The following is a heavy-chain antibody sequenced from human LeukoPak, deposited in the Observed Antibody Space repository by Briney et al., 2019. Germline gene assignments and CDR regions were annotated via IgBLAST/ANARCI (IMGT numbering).Heavy chain of an antibody. CDR1: GFTFSSYE. Sequence: GGSLRLSCAASGFTFSSYEMKWVRQAPGKGLEWVSYISSSGSTIYYADSVKGRFTISRDNAKNSLYLQMNSLRAEDTAVYYCARDAESTYGDYWGQGTLVTVSS. V-gene: IGHV3-48*03. J-gene: IGHJ4*02. D-gene: IGHD4-17*01. CDR3: ARDAESTYGDY. CDR2: ISSSGSTI.